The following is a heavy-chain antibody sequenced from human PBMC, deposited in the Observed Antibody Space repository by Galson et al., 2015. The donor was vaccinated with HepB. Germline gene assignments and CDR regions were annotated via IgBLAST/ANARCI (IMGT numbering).Heavy chain of an antibody. D-gene: IGHD3-22*01. J-gene: IGHJ6*02. CDR3: ATDPLNRIKRYYDSSGYYYYYGMDV. Sequence: SVKVSCKVSGYTLTELSMHWVRQAPGKGLEWMGGFDPEDGETIYAQKFQGRVTMTEDTSTDTAYMELSSLRSEDTAVYYCATDPLNRIKRYYDSSGYYYYYGMDVWGQGTTVTVSS. CDR1: GYTLTELS. CDR2: FDPEDGET. V-gene: IGHV1-24*01.